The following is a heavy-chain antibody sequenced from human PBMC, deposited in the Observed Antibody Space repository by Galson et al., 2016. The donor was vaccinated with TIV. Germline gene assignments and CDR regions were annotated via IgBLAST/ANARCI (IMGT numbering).Heavy chain of an antibody. CDR1: GYTLSEIA. V-gene: IGHV1-24*01. CDR3: ATVAWVPGLSLAS. CDR2: FDPEAGRT. D-gene: IGHD1-26*01. J-gene: IGHJ4*02. Sequence: SVKVSCKVSGYTLSEIAMHWVRQAPGKGLEWMGGFDPEAGRTIYEQKFHGRVTVTEGTATDTAYMEVNNLKSDEPAVYYCATVAWVPGLSLASWGQGTLVTVSS.